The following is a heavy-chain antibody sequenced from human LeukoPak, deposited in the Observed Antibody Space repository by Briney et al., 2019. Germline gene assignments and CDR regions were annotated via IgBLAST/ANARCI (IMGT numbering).Heavy chain of an antibody. D-gene: IGHD2-2*01. V-gene: IGHV1-18*01. CDR3: ASVSTSLAWFDP. CDR1: GGTFSSYA. Sequence: ASVKVSCKASGGTFSSYAISWVRQAPGQGLEWMGWISAYNGNTNYAQKLQGRVTMTTDTSTSTAYMELRSLRSDDTAVYYCASVSTSLAWFDPWGQGTLVTVSS. J-gene: IGHJ5*02. CDR2: ISAYNGNT.